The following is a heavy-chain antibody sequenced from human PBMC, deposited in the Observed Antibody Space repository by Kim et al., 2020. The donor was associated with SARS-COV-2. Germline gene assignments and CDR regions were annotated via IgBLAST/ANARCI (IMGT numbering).Heavy chain of an antibody. CDR1: GGSVKTYY. CDR2: IYYSGGT. D-gene: IGHD3-9*01. Sequence: SETLSLTCTVSGGSVKTYYWSWIRQSPGKGLEWIGDIYYSGGTNSNPSLKSRITMSIDTSKKQFSLKVFSVTAADTAIYYCATAPVLTGSDYWGPGTLVT. V-gene: IGHV4-59*08. CDR3: ATAPVLTGSDY. J-gene: IGHJ4*02.